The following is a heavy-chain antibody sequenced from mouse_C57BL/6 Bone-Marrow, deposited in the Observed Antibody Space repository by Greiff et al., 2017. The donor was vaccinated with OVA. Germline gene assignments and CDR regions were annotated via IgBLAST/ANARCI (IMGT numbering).Heavy chain of an antibody. CDR3: ARWDRGLLWYFDV. D-gene: IGHD2-3*01. CDR2: IDPSDSYT. J-gene: IGHJ1*03. V-gene: IGHV1-69*01. Sequence: QVQLQQPGAELVMPGASVKLSCKASGYTFTSYWMHWVKQRPGQGLEWIGEIDPSDSYTNYNQKFKGKSTLTVDKSSSTAYMQLSSLTSEDSAVDYCARWDRGLLWYFDVWGTGTTVTVSS. CDR1: GYTFTSYW.